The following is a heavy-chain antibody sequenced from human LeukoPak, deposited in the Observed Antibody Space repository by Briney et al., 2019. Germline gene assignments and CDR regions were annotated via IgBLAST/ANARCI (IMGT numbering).Heavy chain of an antibody. CDR3: ARDRRPLTGYNAQDY. CDR1: GFTFDDYA. V-gene: IGHV3-9*01. Sequence: GGSLRLSCAASGFTFDDYAMQWVRLSPGKGLEWVSRIDWNSRSTVYADSVRGRFTISRDNAKNSLYLQMNSLRPENTALYYCARDRRPLTGYNAQDYWGQGTLVTVSS. CDR2: IDWNSRST. J-gene: IGHJ4*02. D-gene: IGHD3-9*01.